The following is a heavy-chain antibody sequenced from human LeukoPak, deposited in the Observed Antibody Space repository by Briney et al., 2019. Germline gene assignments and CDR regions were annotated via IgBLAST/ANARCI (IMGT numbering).Heavy chain of an antibody. J-gene: IGHJ4*02. CDR3: ARGSPKSYYYDSSGYYLDY. CDR1: GGTFSSYA. V-gene: IGHV1-69*01. Sequence: SVKVSCKASGGTFSSYAISWVRQAPGQGLEWMGGIIPILGTANYAQKFQGRVTITADESTSTAYMELSSLRSEDTAVYYCARGSPKSYYYDSSGYYLDYWGQGTLVTVSS. CDR2: IIPILGTA. D-gene: IGHD3-22*01.